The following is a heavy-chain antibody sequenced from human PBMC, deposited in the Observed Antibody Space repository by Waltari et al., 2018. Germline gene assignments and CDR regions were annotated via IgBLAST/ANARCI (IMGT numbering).Heavy chain of an antibody. CDR2: IYYSGGT. CDR3: ARYSSSPYYYGMDV. Sequence: QLQLQESGPGLAKPSETLSLTCAVSGCSISRSNSYWGWIRQPPGKVLEWIGSIYYSGGTYYNPSLKSRVTISVDTSKNQFSLKLSSVTAADTAVYYCARYSSSPYYYGMDVWGQGTTVTVSS. V-gene: IGHV4-39*07. CDR1: GCSISRSNSY. J-gene: IGHJ6*02. D-gene: IGHD6-13*01.